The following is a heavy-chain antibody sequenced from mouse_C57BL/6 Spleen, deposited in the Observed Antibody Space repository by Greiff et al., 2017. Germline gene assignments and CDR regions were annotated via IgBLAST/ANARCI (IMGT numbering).Heavy chain of an antibody. CDR3: ARSRDYRWYFDV. D-gene: IGHD2-4*01. Sequence: VQVVESGAELVKPGASVKLSCKASGYTFTSYWMHWVKQRPGQGLEWIGYINPCSGYTKYNQKFKDKATLTADKSSSTADMQLSSLTSEDSAVYYYARSRDYRWYFDVWGTGTTLTVSS. CDR1: GYTFTSYW. J-gene: IGHJ1*03. V-gene: IGHV1-7*01. CDR2: INPCSGYT.